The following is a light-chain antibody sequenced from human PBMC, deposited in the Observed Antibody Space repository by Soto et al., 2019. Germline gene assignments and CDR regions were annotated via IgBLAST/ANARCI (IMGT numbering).Light chain of an antibody. CDR2: SNN. J-gene: IGLJ2*01. Sequence: QSVLTQPPSASGTPGQRVTISCSGGSSNIKTNGVSWYQQVPGAAPKLLIYSNNQRPSGAPDRFTGSKSGTLASLAIAGLQSEDEATYHCATWDDSLNGLIFGGGTKVTVL. CDR1: SSNIKTNG. CDR3: ATWDDSLNGLI. V-gene: IGLV1-44*01.